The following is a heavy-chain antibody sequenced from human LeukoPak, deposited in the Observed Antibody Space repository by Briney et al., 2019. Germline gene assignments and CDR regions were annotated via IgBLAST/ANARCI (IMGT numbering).Heavy chain of an antibody. CDR3: ASANIGDRSYYYYGMDV. V-gene: IGHV4-34*01. Sequence: SETLSLTCAVYGGSFSSYYWSWIRQPPGKGLEWIGEINHSGSTNYNPSLKSRVTISVDTSKNQFSLKLSSVTAADTAVYYCASANIGDRSYYYYGMDVWGQGTTVTVSS. CDR1: GGSFSSYY. CDR2: INHSGST. D-gene: IGHD3-10*01. J-gene: IGHJ6*02.